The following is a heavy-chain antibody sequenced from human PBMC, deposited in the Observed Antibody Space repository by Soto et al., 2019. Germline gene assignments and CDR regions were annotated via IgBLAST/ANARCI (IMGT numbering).Heavy chain of an antibody. CDR2: IYYSGST. CDR3: ARRGGLDYGDYVSSWFDP. D-gene: IGHD4-17*01. J-gene: IGHJ5*02. Sequence: QVLLQESGPGLVKPSETLSLTCTVSGGSVSSGSYYWSWIRQPPGKGLEWIGYIYYSGSTNYNPSLKSRVTISVDTSKNQFSLKLSSVTAADTAVYYCARRGGLDYGDYVSSWFDPWGQGTLVTVSS. CDR1: GGSVSSGSYY. V-gene: IGHV4-61*01.